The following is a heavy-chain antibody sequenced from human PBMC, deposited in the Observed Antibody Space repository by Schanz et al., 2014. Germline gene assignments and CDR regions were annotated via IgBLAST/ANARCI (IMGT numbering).Heavy chain of an antibody. CDR3: VPMSIAAH. CDR2: ISSSSSYI. Sequence: EVQLVESGGGLVKPGGSLRLSCAASGFTFSSYGMNWVRQAPGKGLEWVSYISSSSSYIYYADSVKGRFTISRDNANNSLFLRMNSLRAEDTAVYYCVPMSIAAHWGQGTLVTVSS. V-gene: IGHV3-21*06. J-gene: IGHJ4*02. D-gene: IGHD6-6*01. CDR1: GFTFSSYG.